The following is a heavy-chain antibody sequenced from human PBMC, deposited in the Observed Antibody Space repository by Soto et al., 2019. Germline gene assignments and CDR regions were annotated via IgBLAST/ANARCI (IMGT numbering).Heavy chain of an antibody. J-gene: IGHJ6*02. CDR3: ARAGDIVVVVAAPFNYYCYGMDV. CDR2: IIPIVGTA. V-gene: IGHV1-69*01. D-gene: IGHD2-15*01. CDR1: GGTFISYA. Sequence: QVQLVQSGAEVKKPGSSVKVSCTASGGTFISYAISWLRQAPGQGLEWMGGIIPIVGTANYGQKFQGRVTINADESTSRAYIEVSSLRCEDTAVYCCARAGDIVVVVAAPFNYYCYGMDVWGQGTTVTVSS.